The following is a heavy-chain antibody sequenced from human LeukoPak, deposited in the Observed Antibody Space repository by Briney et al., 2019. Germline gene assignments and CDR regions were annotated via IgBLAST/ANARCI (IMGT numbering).Heavy chain of an antibody. CDR3: ATRGSKLELPEDY. V-gene: IGHV1-69*05. CDR1: GGTFSSYA. Sequence: ASVKVSCKASGGTFSSYAISWVRQAPGQGLGWRGGIVPIFGTANYAQQFQGRVTITTDESTTTAPMELSSLRSEDTAVYYCATRGSKLELPEDYWGQGTLVTVSS. D-gene: IGHD1-7*01. CDR2: IVPIFGTA. J-gene: IGHJ4*02.